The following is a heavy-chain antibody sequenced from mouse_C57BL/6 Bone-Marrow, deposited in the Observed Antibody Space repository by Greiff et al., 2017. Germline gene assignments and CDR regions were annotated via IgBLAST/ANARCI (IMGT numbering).Heavy chain of an antibody. CDR2: ISNLAYSI. CDR1: GFTFSDYG. V-gene: IGHV5-15*01. J-gene: IGHJ4*01. D-gene: IGHD2-5*01. CDR3: ARRGAYYSNYDYAMDY. Sequence: EVKVVESGGGLVQPGGSLKLSCAASGFTFSDYGMAWVRQAPRKGPVWVAFISNLAYSIYYADTVTGRFTISRENAKNTLYLEMSSLRSEDTAMYYCARRGAYYSNYDYAMDYWGQGTSVTVSS.